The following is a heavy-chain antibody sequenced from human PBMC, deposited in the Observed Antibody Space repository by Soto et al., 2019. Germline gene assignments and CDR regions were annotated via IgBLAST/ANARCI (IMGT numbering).Heavy chain of an antibody. J-gene: IGHJ6*02. D-gene: IGHD6-19*01. Sequence: SETLSLTCAVYGGSFSGYYWTWIRQPPGKGLEWIGEITDSGNTNYNPSLKSRVTISVDTSKNQFSLKLRYVTDADTAVYYCARGSAVAGTEFYFYAMDVWGQGITVT. CDR3: ARGSAVAGTEFYFYAMDV. CDR1: GGSFSGYY. CDR2: ITDSGNT. V-gene: IGHV4-34*01.